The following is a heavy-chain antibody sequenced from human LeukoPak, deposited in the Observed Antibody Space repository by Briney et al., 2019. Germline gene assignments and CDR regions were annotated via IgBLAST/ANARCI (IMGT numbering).Heavy chain of an antibody. V-gene: IGHV4-38-2*02. J-gene: IGHJ4*02. D-gene: IGHD3-16*01. CDR2: QYHSGST. CDR1: GYSISSGYY. CDR3: AVWKGSNFDY. Sequence: SETLSLTCTVSGYSISSGYYWGWIRQSPGRGLEWVGSQYHSGSTYYSASLKSRVTISIDTSNNHFSLKLRSVTAADTAVYFCAVWKGSNFDYWGQGTLVTVSS.